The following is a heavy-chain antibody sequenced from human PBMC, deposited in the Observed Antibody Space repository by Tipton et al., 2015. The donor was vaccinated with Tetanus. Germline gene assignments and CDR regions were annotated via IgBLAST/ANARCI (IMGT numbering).Heavy chain of an antibody. CDR1: GFTSESHY. Sequence: GSLRLSCAASGFTSESHYMHWVRQTPGKGLGWISRINPDGRRTNYADSVKGRFTISRDPAKNTVYLQMNSLRAEDTAVYFCARRSLTNYGLDVWGQGTPVTVSS. CDR2: INPDGRRT. J-gene: IGHJ6*02. V-gene: IGHV3-74*01. CDR3: ARRSLTNYGLDV. D-gene: IGHD1-1*01.